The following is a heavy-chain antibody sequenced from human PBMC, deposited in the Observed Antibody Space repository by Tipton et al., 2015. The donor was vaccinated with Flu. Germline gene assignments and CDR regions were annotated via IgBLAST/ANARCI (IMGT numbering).Heavy chain of an antibody. CDR2: IYYSGST. CDR3: ARVFMTTVTLNYYMDV. D-gene: IGHD4-11*01. Sequence: TLSLTCTVSGGSISTYYWSWIRQPPGKGLEWIGYIYYSGSTNYNPSLKSRVTISVDTSKNQFSLKLSSVTAADTAVYYCARVFMTTVTLNYYMDVWGKGTTVTVSS. CDR1: GGSISTYY. J-gene: IGHJ6*03. V-gene: IGHV4-59*01.